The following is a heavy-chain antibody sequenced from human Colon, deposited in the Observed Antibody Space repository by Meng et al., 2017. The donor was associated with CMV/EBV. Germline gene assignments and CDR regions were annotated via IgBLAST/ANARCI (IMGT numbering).Heavy chain of an antibody. CDR1: GFTFSSYS. V-gene: IGHV3-21*03. J-gene: IGHJ4*02. D-gene: IGHD3-3*01. CDR2: ISSSSSYI. Sequence: GESLKISCAASGFTFSSYSMNWVRQAPGKGLEWVSSISSSSSYIYYADSVKGRFTISRDNAKNSLYLHMNSLKTEDTAIYYCTTDPIVDYDFWGHGFNYWGQGILVTVSS. CDR3: TTDPIVDYDFWGHGFNY.